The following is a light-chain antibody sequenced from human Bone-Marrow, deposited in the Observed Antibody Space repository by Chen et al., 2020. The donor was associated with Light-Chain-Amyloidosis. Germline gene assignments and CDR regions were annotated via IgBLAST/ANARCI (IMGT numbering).Light chain of an antibody. CDR2: EDD. J-gene: IGLJ3*02. V-gene: IGLV6-57*01. Sequence: NFMLTQPHSVSESPGKTVIISCTRSSGSIATNYVQWYQQRPGSSPTTVIYEDDQRPSGVPDLFSGSIDRSSNSASITISGLKTEDEADYYCQSYQGSSQGVFGGGTKLTVL. CDR3: QSYQGSSQGV. CDR1: SGSIATNY.